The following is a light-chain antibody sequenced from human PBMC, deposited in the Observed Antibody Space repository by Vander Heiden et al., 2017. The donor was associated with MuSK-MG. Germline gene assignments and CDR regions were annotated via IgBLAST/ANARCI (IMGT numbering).Light chain of an antibody. V-gene: IGKV1-39*01. CDR1: QSISSF. Sequence: EIQMTQSPSSLSASVGDRVTITCRTSQSISSFLNWYQQTPGKVPKLLIYSASTRQAGVPARFSGSGSATDFSLTISNLQPEDFATYYCHQNNNRPRTFGQGTKVEIK. J-gene: IGKJ1*01. CDR3: HQNNNRPRT. CDR2: SAS.